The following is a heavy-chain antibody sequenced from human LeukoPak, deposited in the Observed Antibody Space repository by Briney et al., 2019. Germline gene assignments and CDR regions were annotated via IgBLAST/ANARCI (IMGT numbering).Heavy chain of an antibody. CDR3: ARYSSSSGDDWFDP. V-gene: IGHV1-69*02. J-gene: IGHJ5*02. Sequence: ASVKVSCKASGGTFSSYTISWVRQAPGQGLEWMGRIIPILGIANYAQKFQGRVTITTDESTSTAYMELSSLRSEDTAVYYCARYSSSSGDDWFDPWGQGTLVTVSS. CDR2: IIPILGIA. CDR1: GGTFSSYT. D-gene: IGHD6-6*01.